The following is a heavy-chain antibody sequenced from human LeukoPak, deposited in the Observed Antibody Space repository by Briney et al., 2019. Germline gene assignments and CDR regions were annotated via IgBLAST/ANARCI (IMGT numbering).Heavy chain of an antibody. V-gene: IGHV3-23*01. CDR1: GFTFSTFA. D-gene: IGHD5-18*01. CDR3: ATYRQVLLPFES. Sequence: PGGSLRPSCAASGFTFSTFAMIWVRQPPGKGLEWVSSIFPSGGEIHYADSVRGRFTISRDNSKSILSLQMNSLRAEDTAIYYCATYRQVLLPFESWGQGTLVTVSS. J-gene: IGHJ4*02. CDR2: IFPSGGEI.